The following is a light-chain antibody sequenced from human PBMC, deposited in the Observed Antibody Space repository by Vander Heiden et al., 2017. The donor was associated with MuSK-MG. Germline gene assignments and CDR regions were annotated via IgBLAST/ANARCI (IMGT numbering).Light chain of an antibody. Sequence: DIQMTQSTSTMSASVGDRVSITCRASQSISSWLTWYQQKPGKAPKLLIYKASNLESGVPSRFSGSGSGTEFTLTISGLQPDDFATYYCQQYNVYWSWTFGQGTKVDIK. J-gene: IGKJ1*01. CDR1: QSISSW. CDR3: QQYNVYWSWT. V-gene: IGKV1-5*03. CDR2: KAS.